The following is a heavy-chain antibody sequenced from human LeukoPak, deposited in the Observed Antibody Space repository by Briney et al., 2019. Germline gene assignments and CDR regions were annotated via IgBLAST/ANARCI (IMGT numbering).Heavy chain of an antibody. CDR2: IYHSGST. CDR1: GYSISSGYY. D-gene: IGHD3-10*01. CDR3: ARLTRITMVRGGVWFDP. V-gene: IGHV4-38-2*02. Sequence: PSETLSLTCTVSGYSISSGYYWGWIRQPPGKGLEWIGSIYHSGSTYYNPSLKSRVTISVDRSKNQFSLKLSSVTAADTAVYYCARLTRITMVRGGVWFDPWGQGTLVTVSS. J-gene: IGHJ5*02.